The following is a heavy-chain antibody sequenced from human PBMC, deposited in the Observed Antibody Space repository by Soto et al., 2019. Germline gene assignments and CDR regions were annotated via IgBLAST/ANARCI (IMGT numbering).Heavy chain of an antibody. CDR2: INPNSGGT. CDR3: AREPRITYYDFWSGYPQPYNWFDP. D-gene: IGHD3-3*01. V-gene: IGHV1-2*02. CDR1: GYNFTGYY. J-gene: IGHJ5*02. Sequence: GASVKVSCKASGYNFTGYYLHWVRQATGQGLEWMGWINPNSGGTNYAQKFQGRVTMTRDTSISTAYMELSRLKSDDTAVYYCAREPRITYYDFWSGYPQPYNWFDPWGQGTLVTVSS.